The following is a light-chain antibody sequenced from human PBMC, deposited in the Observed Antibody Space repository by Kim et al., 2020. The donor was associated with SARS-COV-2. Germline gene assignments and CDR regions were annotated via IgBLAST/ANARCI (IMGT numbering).Light chain of an antibody. J-gene: IGKJ3*01. V-gene: IGKV3-11*01. CDR1: QSLCTS. CDR2: DAS. Sequence: PGERATLSRRANQSLCTSLDWDQQRSGQTPRLLIADASKRATGIPATFSGSGSGTDFTLTISSLEPEDFAVYYCQQRRNCHPLTFGPGTTVDIK. CDR3: QQRRNCHPLT.